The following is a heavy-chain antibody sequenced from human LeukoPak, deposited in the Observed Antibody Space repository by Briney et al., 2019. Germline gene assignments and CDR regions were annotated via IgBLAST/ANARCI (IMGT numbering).Heavy chain of an antibody. CDR1: GGSINSHY. CDR2: VFNGGST. V-gene: IGHV4-59*11. J-gene: IGHJ4*02. CDR3: ATRPAGSTWYGVFDY. D-gene: IGHD6-13*01. Sequence: SETLSLTCSVSGGSINSHYWSWIRQSPGKGLEWIGYVFNGGSTNYDPSLKSRVTMSLDTSRDQFSLRLSSVTAADTAIYYCATRPAGSTWYGVFDYWSQGTLVTVSS.